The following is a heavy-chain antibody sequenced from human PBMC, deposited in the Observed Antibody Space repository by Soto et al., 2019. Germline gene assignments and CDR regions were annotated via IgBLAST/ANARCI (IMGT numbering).Heavy chain of an antibody. Sequence: QVQLVESGGGVVQPGRSLRLSCVASGFTFSNYGMHWVRQAPGKGVEGVAVISYDGSSQHYADPVKGRFTISGDNSKNTLYVQMKSLRAEDTAVYYCAKDGGWELPRGRGSDYWGQGTLVTVSS. V-gene: IGHV3-30*18. D-gene: IGHD1-26*01. J-gene: IGHJ4*02. CDR3: AKDGGWELPRGRGSDY. CDR1: GFTFSNYG. CDR2: ISYDGSSQ.